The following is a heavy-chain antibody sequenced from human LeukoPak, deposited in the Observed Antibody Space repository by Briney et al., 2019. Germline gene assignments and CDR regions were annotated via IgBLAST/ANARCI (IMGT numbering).Heavy chain of an antibody. J-gene: IGHJ4*02. CDR3: ASSSRNYYYDSSGGFDY. CDR1: GYTFTGYY. V-gene: IGHV1-2*02. D-gene: IGHD3-22*01. Sequence: ASVKVSCKASGYTFTGYYMHWVRQAPGQGLEWMGWINPNSGGTNYAQKFQGRVTMTRDTSISTAYMELSRLRSDDTAVYYCASSSRNYYYDSSGGFDYWGQGTLVTVSS. CDR2: INPNSGGT.